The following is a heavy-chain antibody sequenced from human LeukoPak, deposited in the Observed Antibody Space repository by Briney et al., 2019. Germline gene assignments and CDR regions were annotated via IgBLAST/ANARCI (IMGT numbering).Heavy chain of an antibody. V-gene: IGHV5-51*01. D-gene: IGHD3-22*01. CDR3: ASAPVPIPMNDAFDI. J-gene: IGHJ3*02. CDR2: IYPGDSDT. CDR1: GYSFTSYR. Sequence: AGESLKISCKGSGYSFTSYRIGWVRQMPGKGLEWMGIIYPGDSDTRYSPSFQGQVTISADQSISTAYLQWSSLKASDTAMYYCASAPVPIPMNDAFDIWGQGTMVTVSS.